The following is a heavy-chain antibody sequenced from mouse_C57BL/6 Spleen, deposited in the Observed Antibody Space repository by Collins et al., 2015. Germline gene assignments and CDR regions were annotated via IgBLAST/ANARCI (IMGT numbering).Heavy chain of an antibody. CDR3: ARGGYDYGYYFDY. D-gene: IGHD2-4*01. V-gene: IGHV1-4*01. J-gene: IGHJ2*01. Sequence: GELARPGASVKMSCKASGYTFTSYTMHWVKQRPGQGLEWIGYINPSSGYTKYNQKFKDKATLTADKSSSTAYMQLSSLTSEDSAVYYCARGGYDYGYYFDYWGQGTTLTVSS. CDR2: INPSSGYT. CDR1: GYTFTSYT.